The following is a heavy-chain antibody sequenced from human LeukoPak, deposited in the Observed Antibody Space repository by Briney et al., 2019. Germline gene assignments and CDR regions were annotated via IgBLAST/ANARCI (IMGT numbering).Heavy chain of an antibody. V-gene: IGHV4-61*02. D-gene: IGHD6-13*01. CDR2: IYTSGST. J-gene: IGHJ4*02. CDR1: GGSISSGSYY. Sequence: PSETLSPTCTVSGGSISSGSYYWSWIRQPAGRGLEWIGRIYTSGSTNYNPSLKSRVTMSVDTSKNRFSLKLSSVTAADTAVYYCARDGRGSSSWRHFDYWGQGTLVTVSS. CDR3: ARDGRGSSSWRHFDY.